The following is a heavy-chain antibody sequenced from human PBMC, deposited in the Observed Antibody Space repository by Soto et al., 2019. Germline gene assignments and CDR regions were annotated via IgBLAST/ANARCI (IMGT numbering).Heavy chain of an antibody. D-gene: IGHD2-2*01. CDR3: ARDGDILVVPAARRANCFDY. CDR1: GFTFSSYA. J-gene: IGHJ4*02. CDR2: ISYDGSNK. V-gene: IGHV3-30-3*01. Sequence: QVQLVESGGGVVQPGRSLRLSCAASGFTFSSYAMHWVRQAPGKGLEWVAVISYDGSNKYYADSVKGRFTISRDNSKNTLYLQMNSLRAEDTSVYYCARDGDILVVPAARRANCFDYWGQGTLVTVSS.